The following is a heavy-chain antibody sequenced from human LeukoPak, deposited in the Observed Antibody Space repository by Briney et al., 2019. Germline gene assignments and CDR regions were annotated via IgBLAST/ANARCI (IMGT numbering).Heavy chain of an antibody. D-gene: IGHD3-16*02. Sequence: SETLSLTCTVYGGSFSGYYWSWIRQPPGKGLEWIGEINHSGSTNYNPSLKSRVTISVDTSKNQFSLKLSSVTAADTAVYYCARSPRGGLGELSTGYFDYWGQGTLVTVSS. CDR1: GGSFSGYY. V-gene: IGHV4-34*01. CDR2: INHSGST. CDR3: ARSPRGGLGELSTGYFDY. J-gene: IGHJ4*02.